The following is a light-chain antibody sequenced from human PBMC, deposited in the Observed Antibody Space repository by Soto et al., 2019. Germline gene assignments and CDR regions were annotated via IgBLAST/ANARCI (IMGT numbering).Light chain of an antibody. CDR3: QQYHHWPPLT. V-gene: IGKV3-15*01. Sequence: EIVMTQSPATLSVSPGERATLSCRASQSISNNLAWYQQKVGQAPRLLISGASTRATGIPARFGGSGSGTEFTLTISSLQSEDFAIYYCQQYHHWPPLTFGGGTKVEIK. CDR2: GAS. J-gene: IGKJ4*01. CDR1: QSISNN.